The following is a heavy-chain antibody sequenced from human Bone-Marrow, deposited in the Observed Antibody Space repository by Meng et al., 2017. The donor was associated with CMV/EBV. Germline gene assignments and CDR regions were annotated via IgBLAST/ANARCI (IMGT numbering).Heavy chain of an antibody. J-gene: IGHJ4*02. D-gene: IGHD6-13*01. CDR1: GGTFSSYT. CDR3: ARGRSSSLLAEGY. V-gene: IGHV1-69*02. Sequence: SAKVSCKASGGTFSSYTISWVRQAPGQGLEWMGRIIPILGIANYAQKFQGRVTITADKSTSTAYMELSSLRSEDTAVYYCARGRSSSLLAEGYWGQGTLVTVSS. CDR2: IIPILGIA.